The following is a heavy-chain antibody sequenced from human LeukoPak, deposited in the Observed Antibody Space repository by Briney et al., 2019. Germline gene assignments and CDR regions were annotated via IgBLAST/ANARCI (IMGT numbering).Heavy chain of an antibody. Sequence: ASVKVSCKTSGYTFTSYDMHWVRQAPGQGLEWMGIINPSGGSTSYAQKFQGRVTMTRDMSTSTVYMELSRLRSEDTAVYYCARDPKKTYYYGSGSPTDAFDIWGQGTMVTVSS. CDR1: GYTFTSYD. V-gene: IGHV1-46*01. D-gene: IGHD3-10*01. J-gene: IGHJ3*02. CDR2: INPSGGST. CDR3: ARDPKKTYYYGSGSPTDAFDI.